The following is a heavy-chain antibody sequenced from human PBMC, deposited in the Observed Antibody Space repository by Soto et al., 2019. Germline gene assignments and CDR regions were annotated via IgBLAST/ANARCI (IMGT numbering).Heavy chain of an antibody. V-gene: IGHV3-66*01. CDR1: GFTVSSNY. CDR3: ARVREGDVGMDV. J-gene: IGHJ6*02. D-gene: IGHD1-26*01. Sequence: EVQLVESGGGLVQPGGSLILSCAASGFTVSSNYMSWVRQAPGKGLEWVSVIYTGGSTYYADSVKGRFTISRDNSKNTLYFKMNSLRAEDTAVYYCARVREGDVGMDVWGPGTTVTVSS. CDR2: IYTGGST.